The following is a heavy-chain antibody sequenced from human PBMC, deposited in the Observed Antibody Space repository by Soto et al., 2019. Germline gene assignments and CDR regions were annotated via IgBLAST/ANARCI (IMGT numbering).Heavy chain of an antibody. D-gene: IGHD3-3*01. J-gene: IGHJ6*02. CDR3: ARDPPRFLEWAALNYYGMDV. V-gene: IGHV1-69*01. Sequence: QVQLVQSGAEVKKPGSSVKVSCKASGGTFSSYAISWVRQAPGQGLEWMGGIIPIFGTANYAQKFQGRGTITADESTSTAYMELSSLRSEDTAVYYCARDPPRFLEWAALNYYGMDVWGQGTTVTVSS. CDR2: IIPIFGTA. CDR1: GGTFSSYA.